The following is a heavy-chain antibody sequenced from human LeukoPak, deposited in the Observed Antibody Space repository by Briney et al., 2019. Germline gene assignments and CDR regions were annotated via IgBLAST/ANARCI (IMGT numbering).Heavy chain of an antibody. CDR2: IIPIFGIA. V-gene: IGHV1-69*04. CDR1: GGTFSSYA. D-gene: IGHD2-21*02. CDR3: ARDPHIVVVTADYYGMDV. Sequence: GASVKVSCKASGGTFSSYATSWVRQAPGQGLEWMGRIIPIFGIANYAQKFHGRVTITADKSTSTAYMELSSLRSEDTAVYYCARDPHIVVVTADYYGMDVWGQGTTVTVSS. J-gene: IGHJ6*02.